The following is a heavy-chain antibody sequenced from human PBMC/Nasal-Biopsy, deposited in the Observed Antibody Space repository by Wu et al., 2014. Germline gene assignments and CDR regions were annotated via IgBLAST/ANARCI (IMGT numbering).Heavy chain of an antibody. Sequence: TLSLTCTGFGGSVRSHYYSWIRQPPGRGPGVDWIHVLLWGVRLQPPLRSRVTMSMDTSKDQFSLTLRSVIAADTALYYCARDALYCDDTKCYSFNWFDLWGQGTLVTVSA. D-gene: IGHD2-21*01. CDR2: VLLWGV. CDR1: GGSVRSHY. V-gene: IGHV4-59*02. CDR3: ARDALYCDDTKCYSFNWFDL. J-gene: IGHJ5*02.